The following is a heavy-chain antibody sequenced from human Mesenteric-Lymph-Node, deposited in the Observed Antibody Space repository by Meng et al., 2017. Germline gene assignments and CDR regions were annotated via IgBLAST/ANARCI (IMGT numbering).Heavy chain of an antibody. CDR3: ARDLGDNVVVVAATRGALGY. V-gene: IGHV1-2*02. CDR1: GYTFTGYY. J-gene: IGHJ4*02. Sequence: ASVKVSCKASGYTFTGYYMHWVRQAPGQGLEWMGWINPNSGGTNYAQKFQGRVTMTRDTSTSTVYMELSSLRSEDTAVYYCARDLGDNVVVVAATRGALGYWGQGTLVTVSS. D-gene: IGHD2-15*01. CDR2: INPNSGGT.